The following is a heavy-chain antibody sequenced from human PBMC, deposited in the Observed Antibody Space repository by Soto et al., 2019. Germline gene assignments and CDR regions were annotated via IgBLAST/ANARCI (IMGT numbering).Heavy chain of an antibody. CDR3: ASHCSGGSCYPYYFDY. D-gene: IGHD2-15*01. J-gene: IGHJ4*02. V-gene: IGHV1-69*13. CDR2: IIPIFGTA. CDR1: GGTFRSYA. Sequence: SVKVSCKASGGTFRSYAISWVRQAPGQGLEWMGGIIPIFGTANYAQKFQGRVTITADESTSTAYMELSSLRSEDTAVYYCASHCSGGSCYPYYFDYWGQGTLVTVSS.